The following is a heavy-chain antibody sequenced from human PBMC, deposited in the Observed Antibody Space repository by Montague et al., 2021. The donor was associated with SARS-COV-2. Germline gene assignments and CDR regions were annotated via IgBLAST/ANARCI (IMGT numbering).Heavy chain of an antibody. V-gene: IGHV4-39*07. CDR2: IHIGGTS. Sequence: SETLSLTCTVSGDSISSGGYFWGWIRQPPGKGLEWIASIHIGGTSYFNPSLKSRVTTSIDSSRNQFSLNVTSVTAADTAVYFCARSRDWYLGNWGQGTLATVSS. J-gene: IGHJ4*02. D-gene: IGHD3-9*01. CDR3: ARSRDWYLGN. CDR1: GDSISSGGYF.